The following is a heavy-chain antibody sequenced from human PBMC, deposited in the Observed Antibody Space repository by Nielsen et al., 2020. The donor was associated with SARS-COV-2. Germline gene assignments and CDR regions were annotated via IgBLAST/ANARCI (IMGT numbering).Heavy chain of an antibody. CDR1: GYTFTSYG. J-gene: IGHJ4*02. CDR2: ISGHNGNT. V-gene: IGHV1-18*01. D-gene: IGHD6-19*01. Sequence: ASVKVSCKASGYTFTSYGISWVRQAPGQGLEWMGWISGHNGNTNYAQKLQERVTMTTDTPTRTDYMELRSQTSDGAAVYYCARGLIAVAGPYYFDYWGQGTLVTVSA. CDR3: ARGLIAVAGPYYFDY.